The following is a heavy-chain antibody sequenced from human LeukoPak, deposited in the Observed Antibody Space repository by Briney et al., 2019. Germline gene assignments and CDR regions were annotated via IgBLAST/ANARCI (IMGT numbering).Heavy chain of an antibody. CDR2: ISSSSSYI. CDR1: GFNFNIYD. V-gene: IGHV3-21*01. D-gene: IGHD3-3*01. J-gene: IGHJ4*02. Sequence: GRSLRLSCVASGFNFNIYDMNWVRQAPGKGLEWVSSISSSSSYIYYADSVKGRFTISRDNAKNSLYLQMNSLRAEDTAVYYCARSGVLRFLEWLLYEDYWGQGTLVTVSS. CDR3: ARSGVLRFLEWLLYEDY.